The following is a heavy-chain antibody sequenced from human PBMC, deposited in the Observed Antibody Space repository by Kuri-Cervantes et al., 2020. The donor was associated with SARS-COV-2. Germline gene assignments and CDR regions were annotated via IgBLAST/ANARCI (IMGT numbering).Heavy chain of an antibody. D-gene: IGHD3-22*01. CDR2: INHSGST. V-gene: IGHV4-34*01. Sequence: SQTLSLTCAVYGGSFSGYYWSWIRQPPGKGLEWIGEINHSGSTNYNPSLKSRVTISVDTSKNQFSLKLSSATAADTAVYYCARRNYYYDSSGYYLAFDIWGQGTRVTCSS. CDR1: GGSFSGYY. CDR3: ARRNYYYDSSGYYLAFDI. J-gene: IGHJ3*02.